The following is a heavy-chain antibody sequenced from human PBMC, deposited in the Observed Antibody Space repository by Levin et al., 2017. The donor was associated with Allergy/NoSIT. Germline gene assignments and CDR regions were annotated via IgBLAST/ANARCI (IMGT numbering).Heavy chain of an antibody. CDR2: ISWNSGSI. Sequence: SLKISCAASGFTFDDYAMHWVRQAPGKGLEWVSGISWNSGSIGYADSVKGRFTISRDNAKNSLYLQMNSLRAEDTALYYCAKGWGSGWYKDYWGQGTLVTVSS. D-gene: IGHD6-19*01. CDR1: GFTFDDYA. CDR3: AKGWGSGWYKDY. J-gene: IGHJ4*02. V-gene: IGHV3-9*01.